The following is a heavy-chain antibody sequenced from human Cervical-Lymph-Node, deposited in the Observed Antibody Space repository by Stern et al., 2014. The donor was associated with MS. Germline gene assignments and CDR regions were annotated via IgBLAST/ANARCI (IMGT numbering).Heavy chain of an antibody. CDR2: INPNSGGT. D-gene: IGHD5-18*01. CDR3: ARERARAGPAMADY. CDR1: GYTFAGNY. V-gene: IGHV1-2*06. Sequence: QMQLVQSGAEVKKPGASVKVSCKASGYTFAGNYIHWVRQAPGQGLEWMGRINPNSGGTNYAQKFQGRVTMTRDTSITTASMELSRLRFDDTAIYYCARERARAGPAMADYWGQGTLVTVSS. J-gene: IGHJ4*02.